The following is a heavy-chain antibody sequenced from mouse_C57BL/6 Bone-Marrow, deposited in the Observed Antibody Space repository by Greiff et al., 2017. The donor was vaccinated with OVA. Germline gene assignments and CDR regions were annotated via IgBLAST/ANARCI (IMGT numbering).Heavy chain of an antibody. CDR1: GYSITSGYY. D-gene: IGHD2-2*01. Sequence: VQLKESGPGLVKPSQSLSLTCSVTGYSITSGYYWNWIRQFPGNKLEWMGYISYDGSNNYNPSLKNRISITRDTSKNQFFLKLNSVTTEDTATYYCAREGMVTKPWYFDVWGTGTTVTVSS. CDR3: AREGMVTKPWYFDV. J-gene: IGHJ1*03. CDR2: ISYDGSN. V-gene: IGHV3-6*01.